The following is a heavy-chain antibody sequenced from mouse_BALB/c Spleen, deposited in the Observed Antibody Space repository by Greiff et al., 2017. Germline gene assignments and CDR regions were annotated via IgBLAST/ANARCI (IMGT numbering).Heavy chain of an antibody. CDR3: TREITGYYYAMDY. CDR1: GFTFSSYT. J-gene: IGHJ4*01. D-gene: IGHD4-1*01. V-gene: IGHV5-6-4*01. CDR2: ISSGGSYT. Sequence: DVMLVESGGGLVKPGGSLKLSCAASGFTFSSYTMSWVRQTPEKRLEWVATISSGGSYTYYPDSVKGRFTISRDNAKNTLYLQMSSLKSEDTAMYYCTREITGYYYAMDYWGQGTSVTVSS.